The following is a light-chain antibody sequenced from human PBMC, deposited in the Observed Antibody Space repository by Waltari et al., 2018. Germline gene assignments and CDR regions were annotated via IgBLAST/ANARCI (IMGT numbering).Light chain of an antibody. V-gene: IGLV2-14*01. CDR1: GRDVGGSDY. CDR3: LSYTSSSTYV. J-gene: IGLJ1*01. CDR2: EVS. Sequence: QSALPQPASVSGSPGQSITFSCTGTGRDVGGSDYVSWYQQHPGKGPKLIIYEVSNRPSGVSNRFSGSKSGNTASLTISGLQAEDEADYYCLSYTSSSTYVFGTGTKVTVL.